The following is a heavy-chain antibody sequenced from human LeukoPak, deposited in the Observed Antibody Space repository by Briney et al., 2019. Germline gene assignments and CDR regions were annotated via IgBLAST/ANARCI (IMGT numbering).Heavy chain of an antibody. CDR3: VRDFLGESGAGGY. CDR1: TFTFRSYT. V-gene: IGHV3-21*01. D-gene: IGHD3-10*01. J-gene: IGHJ4*02. CDR2: ISPSGNSK. Sequence: PGGSLRLSCATSTFTFRSYTMNWVRQAPGKGLEWVSSISPSGNSKYHADSVKGRFTISRDNAENSLYMQMNSLRAEDTGVYYCVRDFLGESGAGGYWGQGTLVTVSS.